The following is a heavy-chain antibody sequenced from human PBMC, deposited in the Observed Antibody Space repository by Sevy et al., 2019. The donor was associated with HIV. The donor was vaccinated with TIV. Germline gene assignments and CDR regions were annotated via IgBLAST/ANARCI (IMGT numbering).Heavy chain of an antibody. CDR2: ISSSGSTI. CDR1: GFTFSDYY. D-gene: IGHD4-17*01. V-gene: IGHV3-11*01. J-gene: IGHJ3*02. CDR3: ARDFGDSPRPGAFDI. Sequence: GRSLRLSCAASGFTFSDYYMSWIRQAPGKGLEWVSYISSSGSTIYYADSVKGRFTISRDNAKNSLYLQMNSLRAEDTAVYYCARDFGDSPRPGAFDIWGQGTMVTVSS.